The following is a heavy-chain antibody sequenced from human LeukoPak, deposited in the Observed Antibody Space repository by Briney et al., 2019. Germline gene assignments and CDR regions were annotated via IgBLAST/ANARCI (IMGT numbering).Heavy chain of an antibody. V-gene: IGHV3-66*01. J-gene: IGHJ4*02. CDR1: GFTVSSNY. CDR3: ARDGPIAVAGTYFDY. CDR2: IYSGGST. D-gene: IGHD6-19*01. Sequence: PGGSLRLSCAASGFTVSSNYMGWVRQAPGKGLEWVSVIYSGGSTYYADSVKGRFTISRDNTKNTLYLQMNSLRAEDTAVYYCARDGPIAVAGTYFDYWGQGTLVTVSS.